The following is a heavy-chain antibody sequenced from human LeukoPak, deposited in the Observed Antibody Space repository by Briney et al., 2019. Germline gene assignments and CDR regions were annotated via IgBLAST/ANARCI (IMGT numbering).Heavy chain of an antibody. J-gene: IGHJ4*02. CDR1: GGSISSYY. CDR2: IYYSGST. Sequence: SETLSLTCTVSGGSISSYYWSWIRQPPGKGLEWIGYIYYSGSTNYNPSLKSRVTISVDTSKNQFSLKLSPVTAADTAVHYCARGASANIFDYWGQGTLVTVSS. D-gene: IGHD6-13*01. CDR3: ARGASANIFDY. V-gene: IGHV4-59*01.